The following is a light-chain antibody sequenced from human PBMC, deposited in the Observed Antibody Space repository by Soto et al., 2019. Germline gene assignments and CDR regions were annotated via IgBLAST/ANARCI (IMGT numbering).Light chain of an antibody. CDR1: QSVSSN. CDR3: QQYNDWLT. Sequence: EIVMTHSPATLSVSPGERATLSCRASQSVSSNLAWYQQKPGQAPRLLIYDASNRATGIPARFSGSGSGTEFTLTISSLQSEDFAVYYCQQYNDWLTFGGGTKVDI. V-gene: IGKV3D-15*01. CDR2: DAS. J-gene: IGKJ4*01.